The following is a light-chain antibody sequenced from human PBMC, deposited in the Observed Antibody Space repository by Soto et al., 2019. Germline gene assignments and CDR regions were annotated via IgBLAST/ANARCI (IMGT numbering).Light chain of an antibody. CDR2: GAF. Sequence: EIVLTQSPGTLSLSPGERATLSCRASQNVSSNYLAWYQQRPGQAPRLLMYGAFIRATGIPDRISGSGSGTDFTSNISRLEPEDFAVYYCQYYGGYYGGSPLYTFGQGTKLDIK. CDR1: QNVSSNY. J-gene: IGKJ2*01. V-gene: IGKV3-20*01. CDR3: QYYGGYYGGSPLYT.